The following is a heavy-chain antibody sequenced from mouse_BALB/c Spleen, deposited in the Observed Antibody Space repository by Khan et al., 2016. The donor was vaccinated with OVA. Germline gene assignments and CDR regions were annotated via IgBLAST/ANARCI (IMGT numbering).Heavy chain of an antibody. Sequence: QLKESGPGLVKPSQSLSLTCTVTGYSITSDYAWNWIRQFPGNKLEWMGYIKYSGSTSYNPSLKSRISITRNPSQNQVFLQFRSLTNEDTATYYCARSGTMSTVVATDFDSWGHGTTLPVSS. J-gene: IGHJ2*01. CDR2: IKYSGST. D-gene: IGHD1-1*01. CDR1: GYSITSDYA. CDR3: ARSGTMSTVVATDFDS. V-gene: IGHV3-2*02.